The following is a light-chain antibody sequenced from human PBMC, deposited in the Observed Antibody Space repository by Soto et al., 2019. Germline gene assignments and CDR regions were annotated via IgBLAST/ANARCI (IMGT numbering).Light chain of an antibody. CDR2: KTS. V-gene: IGKV2-24*01. CDR3: LHTTHLPHS. J-gene: IGKJ2*01. Sequence: DVVLTQTPLSSPVTVGQPASISCRSSQGLVHSDGNTYFNWLQQRPGQPPRLLIYKTSNRFSGVPDRFSGSGAGTDFTLKISSVEAEDVGIYYCLHTTHLPHSLDQGNKLEIK. CDR1: QGLVHSDGNTY.